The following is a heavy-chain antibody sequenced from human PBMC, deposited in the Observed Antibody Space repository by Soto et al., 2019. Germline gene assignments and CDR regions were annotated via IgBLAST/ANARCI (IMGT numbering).Heavy chain of an antibody. J-gene: IGHJ3*02. CDR3: THSDTFNI. CDR2: IYWDDDK. V-gene: IGHV2-5*02. D-gene: IGHD2-2*02. Sequence: QITLKESGPTLVKPTQTLTMTCTFSGFSLSTSGVGVGWIRQPPGKALEWLALIYWDDDKRYSQSLRSRLTNTKDTSKNQVVLTMTNVDPLDTATYYCTHSDTFNIWGQGTMVTVSS. CDR1: GFSLSTSGVG.